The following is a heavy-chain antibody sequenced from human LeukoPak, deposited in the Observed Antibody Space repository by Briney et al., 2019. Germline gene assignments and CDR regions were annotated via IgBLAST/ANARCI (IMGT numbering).Heavy chain of an antibody. CDR3: ARGYRGNYLRFYP. CDR1: GGSFSSSY. CDR2: IYTSGST. V-gene: IGHV4-4*07. J-gene: IGHJ5*02. D-gene: IGHD1-26*01. Sequence: SETLSLTCTVSGGSFSSSYWSWIRQPAGKGLEWIGRIYTSGSTNFNPSLKRRVTISIDKSKNPSSLKQNSVTAADTAVYYCARGYRGNYLRFYPWGQGTLVTVSS.